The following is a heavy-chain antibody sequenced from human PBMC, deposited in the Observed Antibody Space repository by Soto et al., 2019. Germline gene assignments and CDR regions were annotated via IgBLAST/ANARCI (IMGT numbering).Heavy chain of an antibody. V-gene: IGHV3-30*03. D-gene: IGHD1-26*01. CDR1: GFTFNSYG. CDR3: ARTRSACSDFHYYSLDV. CDR2: ISYDSTKT. J-gene: IGHJ6*02. Sequence: GGSLRLSCAASGFTFNSYGMHWVRQGPGNGLEWVAFISYDSTKTYYADSVKGRFTISRDNSNSALYVQMNSLTGEDTAVYYCARTRSACSDFHYYSLDVWGQGTTVTVSS.